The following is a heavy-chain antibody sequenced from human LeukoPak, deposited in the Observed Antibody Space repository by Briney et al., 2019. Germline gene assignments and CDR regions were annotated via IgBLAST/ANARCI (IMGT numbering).Heavy chain of an antibody. V-gene: IGHV3-7*01. CDR1: GFTFSSYW. D-gene: IGHD3-16*02. CDR3: ARVIGRLGELSLTYYYYYMDV. Sequence: GGSLRLSCAASGFTFSSYWMSWVRQAPGKGLEWVANIKQDGSEKYYVDSVKGRFTISRDNAKNSLYLQMDSLRAEDTAVYYCARVIGRLGELSLTYYYYYMDVWGKGTTVTVSS. J-gene: IGHJ6*03. CDR2: IKQDGSEK.